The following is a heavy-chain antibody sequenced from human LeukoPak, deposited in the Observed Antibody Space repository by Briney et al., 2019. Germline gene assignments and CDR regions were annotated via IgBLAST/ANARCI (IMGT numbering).Heavy chain of an antibody. CDR2: IYYSGST. CDR3: AHRVRESGGWYY. D-gene: IGHD6-19*01. Sequence: SETLSLTCTVSGGSISSYYWSWIRQPPGKGLEWIGYIYYSGSTNYNPSLKSRVTISVDTSKNQFSLKLSSVTAADTAVYYCAHRVRESGGWYYWGQGTLVTVSS. V-gene: IGHV4-59*01. J-gene: IGHJ4*02. CDR1: GGSISSYY.